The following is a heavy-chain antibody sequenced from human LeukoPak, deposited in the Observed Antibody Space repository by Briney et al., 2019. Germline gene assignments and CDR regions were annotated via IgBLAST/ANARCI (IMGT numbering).Heavy chain of an antibody. Sequence: GASVKVSCKASGYTFTVYYMHWVRQAPGQGLEWMGWINPNSGGTNYAQKFQGRVTMTRDTSISTAYMELSRLRSDDTAVYYCARDRTRTGYSSGWYDDYWGQGTLVTVSS. J-gene: IGHJ4*02. V-gene: IGHV1-2*02. CDR1: GYTFTVYY. CDR3: ARDRTRTGYSSGWYDDY. D-gene: IGHD6-19*01. CDR2: INPNSGGT.